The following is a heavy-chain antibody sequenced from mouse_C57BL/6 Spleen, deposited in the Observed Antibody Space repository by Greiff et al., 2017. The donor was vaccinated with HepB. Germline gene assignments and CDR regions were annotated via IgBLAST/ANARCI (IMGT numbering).Heavy chain of an antibody. D-gene: IGHD1-1*01. J-gene: IGHJ2*01. CDR3: ARSTVVADY. Sequence: LVESGPELVKPGASVKISCKASGYAFSSSWMNWVKQRPGKGLEWIGRIYPGDGDTNYNGKFKGKATLTADKSSSTAYMQLSSLTSEDSAVYFCARSTVVADYWGQGTTLTVSS. V-gene: IGHV1-82*01. CDR2: IYPGDGDT. CDR1: GYAFSSSW.